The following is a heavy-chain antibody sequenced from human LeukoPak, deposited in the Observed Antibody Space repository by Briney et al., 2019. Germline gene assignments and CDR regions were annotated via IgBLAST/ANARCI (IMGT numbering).Heavy chain of an antibody. J-gene: IGHJ4*02. V-gene: IGHV3-23*01. Sequence: PGGSLRLSCAASGFTFSSYAMSWVRQAPGKGLEWVSAISGSGGSTYYADSVKGRFTISRDNSRNTLFLQMNSLRADDTAVYYCASVTPGKGGSYYWGQGTLVTVSS. CDR2: ISGSGGST. CDR1: GFTFSSYA. D-gene: IGHD1-26*01. CDR3: ASVTPGKGGSYY.